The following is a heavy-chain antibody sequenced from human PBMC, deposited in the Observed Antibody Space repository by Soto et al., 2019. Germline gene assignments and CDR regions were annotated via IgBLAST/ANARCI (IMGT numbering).Heavy chain of an antibody. CDR2: VTSSSSYT. CDR1: GFTFGDYY. J-gene: IGHJ4*02. Sequence: PGGSLRLSCAASGFTFGDYYMSWIRQAPGKGLEWVSYVTSSSSYTNYADSVKGRFTISRDNAKNSLYLQTNSLRAEDTAVYYCARGLGGSFGVPTFDYWGQGILVTVSS. CDR3: ARGLGGSFGVPTFDY. V-gene: IGHV3-11*03. D-gene: IGHD3-16*01.